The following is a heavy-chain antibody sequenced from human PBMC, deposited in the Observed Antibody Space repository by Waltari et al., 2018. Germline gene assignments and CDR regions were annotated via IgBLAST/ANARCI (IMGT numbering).Heavy chain of an antibody. CDR1: DDSISSGDYY. J-gene: IGHJ4*02. CDR3: ARSLHIFRAAAGMFDY. V-gene: IGHV4-39*01. CDR2: VYYSGRT. D-gene: IGHD6-13*01. Sequence: QLQLQESGPGLLKPSGTLSLTCTVSDDSISSGDYYWGWIRQSPGKGPEWIGSVYYSGRTSYNTALKRRVTISVDTSKKQFSLKLSSVTAAYTAVYYCARSLHIFRAAAGMFDYWGQGTLVTVSS.